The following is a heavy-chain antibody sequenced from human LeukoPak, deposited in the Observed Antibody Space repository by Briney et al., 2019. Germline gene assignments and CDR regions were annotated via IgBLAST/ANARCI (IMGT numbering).Heavy chain of an antibody. CDR2: IYSSGST. J-gene: IGHJ5*02. D-gene: IGHD2-21*02. CDR3: AKVAVTGYNWFDP. Sequence: SETLSLTCTVSGGSISIYYWSWIRQPAGKGLEWIGRIYSSGSTNYNPSFQSRVTMSLDTSKSQFSLKLSSVTAADTAVYYCAKVAVTGYNWFDPWGQGTLVTVSS. CDR1: GGSISIYY. V-gene: IGHV4-4*07.